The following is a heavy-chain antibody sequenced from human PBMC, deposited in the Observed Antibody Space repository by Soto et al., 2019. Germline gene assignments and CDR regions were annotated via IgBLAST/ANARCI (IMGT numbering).Heavy chain of an antibody. CDR1: GGTFSSYA. J-gene: IGHJ1*01. CDR2: IIPIFGTA. CDR3: AIAVAGHPNSQGYFQH. D-gene: IGHD6-19*01. Sequence: QVQLVQSGAEVKKPGSSVKVSCKASGGTFSSYAISWVRQAPGQGLEWMGGIIPIFGTANYAQKFQGRVTITADESTRTDYMELSSLRSEDTAVYYCAIAVAGHPNSQGYFQHWGQGTLVTVSS. V-gene: IGHV1-69*12.